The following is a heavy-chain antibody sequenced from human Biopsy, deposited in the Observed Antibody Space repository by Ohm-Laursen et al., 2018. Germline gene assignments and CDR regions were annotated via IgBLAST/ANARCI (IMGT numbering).Heavy chain of an antibody. J-gene: IGHJ1*01. D-gene: IGHD3-9*01. Sequence: GASVKVSCNAPGGTFSSYGVNWVRQAPGQGLEWLGGNIPILGTGNYAQKFQDRVTVAADTSTSTATMELRSLRSDDTAVYYCATKLTGYFHHWGQGTLVIVSS. V-gene: IGHV1-69*06. CDR3: ATKLTGYFHH. CDR1: GGTFSSYG. CDR2: NIPILGTG.